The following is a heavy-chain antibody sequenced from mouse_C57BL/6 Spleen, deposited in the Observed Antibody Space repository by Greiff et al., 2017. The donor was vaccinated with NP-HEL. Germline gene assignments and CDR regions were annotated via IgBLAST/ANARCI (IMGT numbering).Heavy chain of an antibody. J-gene: IGHJ4*01. CDR1: GYTFTSYT. D-gene: IGHD1-1*01. Sequence: VKLMESGAELARPGASVKMSCKASGYTFTSYTMHWVKQRPGQGLEWIGYINPSSGYTKYNQKFKDKATLTADKSSSTAYMQLSSLTSEDSAVYYCARDGSSREDYWGQGTSVTVSS. CDR2: INPSSGYT. V-gene: IGHV1-4*01. CDR3: ARDGSSREDY.